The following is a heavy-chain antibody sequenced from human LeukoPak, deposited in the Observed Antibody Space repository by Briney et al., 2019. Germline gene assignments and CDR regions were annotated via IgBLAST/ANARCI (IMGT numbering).Heavy chain of an antibody. CDR3: ASSIAAAVRAFDI. V-gene: IGHV4-34*01. CDR1: GGSFSGYY. CDR2: INHSGST. J-gene: IGHJ3*02. Sequence: SGTLSLTCAVYGGSFSGYYWSWIRQPPGKGLEWIGEINHSGSTNYNPSLKSRVTISVDTSKNQFSLKLSSVTAADTAVYYCASSIAAAVRAFDIWGQGTMVTVSS. D-gene: IGHD6-13*01.